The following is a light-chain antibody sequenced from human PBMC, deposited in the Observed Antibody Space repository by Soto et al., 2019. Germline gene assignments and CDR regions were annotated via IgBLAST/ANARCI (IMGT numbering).Light chain of an antibody. CDR2: AAS. J-gene: IGKJ2*01. V-gene: IGKV1-9*01. CDR3: QQLNSYPRST. Sequence: IQLTQSPSSLSASVGDRVTITCRASQGISSYLAWYQQKPGKAPKLLIYAASTLQSGVPSRFSGSGSGTDFTLTISSRQPEDFATYYCQQLNSYPRSTFGQGTKLEIK. CDR1: QGISSY.